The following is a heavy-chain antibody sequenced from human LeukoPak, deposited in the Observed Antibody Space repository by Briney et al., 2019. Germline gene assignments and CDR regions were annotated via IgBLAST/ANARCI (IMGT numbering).Heavy chain of an antibody. Sequence: GRSLRLSCAASGFTFSSYGMHWVRQAPGKGLEWVAVIWYDGSNKYYADSVKGRFTISRGNSKNTLYLQMNSLRAEDTAVYYCARDREQWLVMDFDYWGQGTLVTVSS. V-gene: IGHV3-33*01. CDR3: ARDREQWLVMDFDY. D-gene: IGHD6-19*01. CDR2: IWYDGSNK. CDR1: GFTFSSYG. J-gene: IGHJ4*02.